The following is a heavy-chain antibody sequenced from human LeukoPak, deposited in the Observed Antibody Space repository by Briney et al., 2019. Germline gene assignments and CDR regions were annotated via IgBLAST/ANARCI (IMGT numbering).Heavy chain of an antibody. V-gene: IGHV3-21*01. Sequence: PGGSLRLSCAASGFTFSSYSMNWVRQAPGKGLEWVSSISSSSSYKYYADSVKGRFTISRDNAKNSLYLQMNSLRAEDTAVYYCARWSWNDDVFDYWGLGTLVTVSS. J-gene: IGHJ4*02. CDR3: ARWSWNDDVFDY. CDR2: ISSSSSYK. CDR1: GFTFSSYS. D-gene: IGHD1-1*01.